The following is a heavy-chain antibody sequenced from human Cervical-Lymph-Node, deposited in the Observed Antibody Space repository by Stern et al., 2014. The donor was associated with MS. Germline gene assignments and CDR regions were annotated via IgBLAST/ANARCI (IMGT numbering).Heavy chain of an antibody. CDR2: IFPVFGTP. CDR1: GGTFSKFP. Sequence: QLVESGAEGTKPGSSVKVSCKASGGTFSKFPSSWVRQAPGQGLEWMGGIFPVFGTPTYAQEFRGRCKIIADVSTSTVYMELSSLRSDDTAVYYCALSSETSDRWYSLGYDLWGQGTLVTVSS. D-gene: IGHD6-13*01. CDR3: ALSSETSDRWYSLGYDL. V-gene: IGHV1-69*01. J-gene: IGHJ5*02.